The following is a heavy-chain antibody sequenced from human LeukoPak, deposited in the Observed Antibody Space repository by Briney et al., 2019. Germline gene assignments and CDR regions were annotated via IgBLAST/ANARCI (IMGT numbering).Heavy chain of an antibody. Sequence: PGGSLRLSCAASGFTFSSYGMHWVRQAPCKGLEWVAVISYDGSNKYYADSVKGRFTISRDNSKNTLYLQMNSLRAEDTAVYYCAKDYDILTGPLGYWGQGTLVTVSS. CDR3: AKDYDILTGPLGY. CDR1: GFTFSSYG. V-gene: IGHV3-30*18. J-gene: IGHJ4*02. CDR2: ISYDGSNK. D-gene: IGHD3-9*01.